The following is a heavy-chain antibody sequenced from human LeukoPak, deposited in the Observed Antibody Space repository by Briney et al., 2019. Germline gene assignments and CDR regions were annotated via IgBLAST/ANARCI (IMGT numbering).Heavy chain of an antibody. D-gene: IGHD5-12*01. J-gene: IGHJ4*02. Sequence: PSETLSLTCAVYGRSFSGYYWSWIRQPPGKGLEWIGEINHSGSTNYNPSLKSRVTISVDTSKNQFSLKLSSVTAADTAVYYCARGIQWLRRGGFDYWGQGTLVTVSS. CDR3: ARGIQWLRRGGFDY. V-gene: IGHV4-34*01. CDR1: GRSFSGYY. CDR2: INHSGST.